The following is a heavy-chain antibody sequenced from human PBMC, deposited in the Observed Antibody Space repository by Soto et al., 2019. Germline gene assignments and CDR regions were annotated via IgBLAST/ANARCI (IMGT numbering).Heavy chain of an antibody. Sequence: SETLSLTCAVYGGSFSGYYWSWIRQPPGKGLEWIGEINHSGSTNYNPSLKSRVTISVDTSKNQFSLKRSSVTAADTAVYYCARSLATIIYYYCGMDVWGQGTTVTVSS. CDR1: GGSFSGYY. D-gene: IGHD5-12*01. J-gene: IGHJ6*02. V-gene: IGHV4-34*01. CDR3: ARSLATIIYYYCGMDV. CDR2: INHSGST.